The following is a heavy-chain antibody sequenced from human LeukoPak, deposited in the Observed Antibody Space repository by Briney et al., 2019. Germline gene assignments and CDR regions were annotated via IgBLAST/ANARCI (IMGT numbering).Heavy chain of an antibody. J-gene: IGHJ6*03. V-gene: IGHV4-4*09. D-gene: IGHD3-22*01. CDR3: ARGLRDEERHYGYYYMDV. CDR2: FYTSANT. CDR1: GDSVSGYY. Sequence: SDTLSLTCTVSGDSVSGYYGSWIRQPPGKGLEWIGYFYTSANTNYNPSLKSRVTMSVDTSKNQFSLRLTSVTAADTAVYYCARGLRDEERHYGYYYMDVWGKGTTVTVSS.